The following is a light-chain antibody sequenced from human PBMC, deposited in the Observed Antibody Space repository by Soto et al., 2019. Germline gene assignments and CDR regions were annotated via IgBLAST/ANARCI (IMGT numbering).Light chain of an antibody. Sequence: DIQMTQSPSSLSASVGDRVTITGRAIQGISNYLAWYQQKPGKVPKLLIYAASTLQSGVPSRFSGSGSGTDFTRTISSLQPEDVATYYCQKYNSAPWTFGQGTKVEIK. V-gene: IGKV1-27*01. J-gene: IGKJ1*01. CDR3: QKYNSAPWT. CDR1: QGISNY. CDR2: AAS.